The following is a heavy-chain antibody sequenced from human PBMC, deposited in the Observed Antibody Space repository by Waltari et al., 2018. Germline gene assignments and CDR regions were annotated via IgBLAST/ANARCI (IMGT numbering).Heavy chain of an antibody. CDR3: ARPDNERAFDI. Sequence: QVQLVESGGGVVQPGGSLRLSCAAPGFDFGRYGMHWVRQAPGKGLEWVSIIYYDGNKRYYADSVKGRFTVSRDNSKNTMYLQMNSLRPEDTALYYCARPDNERAFDIWGQGTMVTVSS. CDR2: IYYDGNKR. CDR1: GFDFGRYG. D-gene: IGHD1-1*01. J-gene: IGHJ3*02. V-gene: IGHV3-30*03.